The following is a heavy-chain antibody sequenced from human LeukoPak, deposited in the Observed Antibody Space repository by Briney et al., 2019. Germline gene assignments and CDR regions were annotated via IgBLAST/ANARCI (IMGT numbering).Heavy chain of an antibody. CDR1: GGSISSGGYY. CDR2: IYYSGST. CDR3: AREAGSGYYTFFDY. J-gene: IGHJ4*02. V-gene: IGHV4-31*03. D-gene: IGHD3-3*01. Sequence: SETLSLTCTVSGGSISSGGYYWSWIRQHPGKGLEWIGYIYYSGSTYYNPSLKSRVTISVDTSKNQFSLKLSSVTAADTAVYYCAREAGSGYYTFFDYWGQGTLVTVSS.